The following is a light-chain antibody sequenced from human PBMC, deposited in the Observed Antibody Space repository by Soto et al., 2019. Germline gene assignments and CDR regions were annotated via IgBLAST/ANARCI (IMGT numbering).Light chain of an antibody. J-gene: IGKJ4*01. V-gene: IGKV3-20*01. CDR2: GAS. CDR1: QSVSSSY. CDR3: QQAGRLPHN. Sequence: VLTIAPINLSVHPKLPATISYRASQSVSSSYLAWYQQKPGQAHRLLIYGASSRATGIPDRFSGSGSGTDFTLTISSLEPEDFAVYCCQQAGRLPHNFGGGTKAEI.